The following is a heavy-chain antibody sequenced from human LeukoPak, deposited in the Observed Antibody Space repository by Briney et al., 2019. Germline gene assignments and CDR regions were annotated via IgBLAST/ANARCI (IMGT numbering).Heavy chain of an antibody. Sequence: GSLRLSCAASGFTFSSYSMNWVRQAPGKGLEWVSYISSSSSTIYYADSVKGRFTISRDNAKNSLYLQMNSLRAEDTAVCYCARDGNYYYDSSGYYDYWGQGTLVTVSS. CDR2: ISSSSSTI. CDR3: ARDGNYYYDSSGYYDY. J-gene: IGHJ4*02. D-gene: IGHD3-22*01. CDR1: GFTFSSYS. V-gene: IGHV3-48*04.